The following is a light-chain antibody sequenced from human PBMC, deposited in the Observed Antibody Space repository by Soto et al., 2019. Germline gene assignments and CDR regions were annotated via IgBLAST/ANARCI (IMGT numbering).Light chain of an antibody. CDR1: SGDVGGYNY. Sequence: QSVLTQPASVSGSPGQSITISCTGTSGDVGGYNYVSWFQQDPGEAPKLMIYEVSNRPSGVSNRFSGSKSGNTASLTISGLQAEDEADYYCVSFAGGTYVFGTGTKVTVL. V-gene: IGLV2-14*01. CDR3: VSFAGGTYV. J-gene: IGLJ1*01. CDR2: EVS.